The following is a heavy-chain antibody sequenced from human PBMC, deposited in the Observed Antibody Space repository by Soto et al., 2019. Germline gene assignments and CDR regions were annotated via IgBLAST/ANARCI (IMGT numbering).Heavy chain of an antibody. Sequence: QVQLQESGPGLVKPSDTLSLTCAVSGYSISSSNWWGWIRQPPGKGLEWIGYIYYSGSTYYNPSLKSRVTMSVDTSKNQCSLKLSSVTAVDTAVYYCAISAVAITSVGYFDYWGQGTLVTVSS. D-gene: IGHD3-22*01. CDR2: IYYSGST. CDR3: AISAVAITSVGYFDY. J-gene: IGHJ4*02. V-gene: IGHV4-28*01. CDR1: GYSISSSNW.